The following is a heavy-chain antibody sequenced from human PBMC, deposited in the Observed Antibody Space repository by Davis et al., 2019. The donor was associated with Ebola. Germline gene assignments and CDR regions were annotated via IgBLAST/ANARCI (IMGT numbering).Heavy chain of an antibody. CDR2: ISGYNGNT. V-gene: IGHV1-18*01. CDR1: GYTFHTYG. D-gene: IGHD4-11*01. J-gene: IGHJ4*02. Sequence: ASVKVSCKASGYTFHTYGITWVRQAPGQGLEWMGWISGYNGNTNYAQKFQGRVSMTTDTSTNTAYMELRSLRSDDTAVYYWARDSWDYSSHLDFWGQGTLVTVSS. CDR3: ARDSWDYSSHLDF.